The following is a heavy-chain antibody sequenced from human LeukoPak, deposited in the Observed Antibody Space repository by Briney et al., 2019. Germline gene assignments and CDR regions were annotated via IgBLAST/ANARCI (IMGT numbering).Heavy chain of an antibody. J-gene: IGHJ5*02. Sequence: GESLKISCKGSGYSFTSYWIGWVRQMPGKGLEWMGIIYPGDCDTRYSPSFQGQVTISADKSISTAYLQWSSLKASDTALYYCARVDIVVVVAATRSYDWFDPWGQGTLVTVSS. D-gene: IGHD2-15*01. V-gene: IGHV5-51*01. CDR2: IYPGDCDT. CDR1: GYSFTSYW. CDR3: ARVDIVVVVAATRSYDWFDP.